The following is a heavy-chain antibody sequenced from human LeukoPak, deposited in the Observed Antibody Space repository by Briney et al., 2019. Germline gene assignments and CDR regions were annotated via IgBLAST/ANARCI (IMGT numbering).Heavy chain of an antibody. D-gene: IGHD6-6*01. CDR1: GFTFSSYA. J-gene: IGHJ4*02. Sequence: GGSLRLSCAASGFTFSSYAMSWVRQAPGKGLEWVAVIWYDGSNKYYADSVKGRFTISRDNSKNTLYLQMNSLRAEDTAVYYCARGIDELACFDYWGQGTLVTVSS. V-gene: IGHV3-33*08. CDR2: IWYDGSNK. CDR3: ARGIDELACFDY.